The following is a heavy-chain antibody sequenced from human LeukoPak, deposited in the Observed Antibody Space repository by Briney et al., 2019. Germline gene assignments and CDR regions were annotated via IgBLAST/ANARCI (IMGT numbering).Heavy chain of an antibody. V-gene: IGHV4-39*07. CDR1: GGSISSSSYY. Sequence: PSETLSLTCTVSGGSISSSSYYWGWIRQPPGKGLEWIGSIYYSGSTYYNPSLKSRVTISVDTSKNQFSLKLSSVTAADTAVYYCARDTPGSSWPGPYYYYGMDVWGQGTTVTVSS. CDR3: ARDTPGSSWPGPYYYYGMDV. D-gene: IGHD6-13*01. CDR2: IYYSGST. J-gene: IGHJ6*02.